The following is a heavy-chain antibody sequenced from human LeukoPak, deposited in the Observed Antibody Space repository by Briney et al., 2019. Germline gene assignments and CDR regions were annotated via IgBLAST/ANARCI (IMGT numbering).Heavy chain of an antibody. Sequence: SETLSLTCTVSGGSISSYYWSWIRQPAGKGLEWIGRIYTSGSTNYNPSLKSRVTMSVDTSKNQFSLKLSSVTAADTAVYYCARFVPAARRTRYNWFDPWGQGTLVTVSS. CDR2: IYTSGST. CDR1: GGSISSYY. CDR3: ARFVPAARRTRYNWFDP. J-gene: IGHJ5*02. V-gene: IGHV4-4*07. D-gene: IGHD2-2*01.